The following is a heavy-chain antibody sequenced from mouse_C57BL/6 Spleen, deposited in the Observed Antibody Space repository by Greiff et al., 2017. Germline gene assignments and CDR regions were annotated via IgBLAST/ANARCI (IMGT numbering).Heavy chain of an antibody. Sequence: EVKLVESEGGLVQPGSSMKLSCTASGFTFSDYYMAWVRQVPEKGLEWVANINYDGSSTYYLDSLKSRFIISRDNAKNILYLQMSSLKSEDTATYYCAREGHYYGFDYWGQGTTLTVSS. CDR1: GFTFSDYY. CDR3: AREGHYYGFDY. CDR2: INYDGSST. V-gene: IGHV5-16*01. D-gene: IGHD1-1*01. J-gene: IGHJ2*01.